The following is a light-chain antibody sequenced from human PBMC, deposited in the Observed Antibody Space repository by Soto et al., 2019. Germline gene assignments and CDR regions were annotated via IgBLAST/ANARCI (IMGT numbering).Light chain of an antibody. J-gene: IGKJ1*01. CDR1: QSVGSN. V-gene: IGKV3-15*01. CDR3: EQYNNGWT. Sequence: EIVMTQSPVTLSVSPGERATLSCWAGQSVGSNLAWYQQRPGQAPRLLIYAASTRATGIPARFTGSGSGTEFTLTISSLQFDDSAVYYCEQYNNGWTFGQGTKVDIK. CDR2: AAS.